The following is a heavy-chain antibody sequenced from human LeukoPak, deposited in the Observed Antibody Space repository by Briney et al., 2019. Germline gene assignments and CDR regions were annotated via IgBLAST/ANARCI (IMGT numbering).Heavy chain of an antibody. J-gene: IGHJ6*02. V-gene: IGHV3-23*01. CDR2: ISGSGGST. CDR1: GSTFSSYA. Sequence: GSLRLSCAASGSTFSSYAMSWVRQAPGKGLEWVSAISGSGGSTYYADSVEGRFTISRDNSKNTLYLQMNSLRAEDTAVYYCAKGLAVAGENYYYYGMDVWGQGTTVTVSS. CDR3: AKGLAVAGENYYYYGMDV. D-gene: IGHD6-19*01.